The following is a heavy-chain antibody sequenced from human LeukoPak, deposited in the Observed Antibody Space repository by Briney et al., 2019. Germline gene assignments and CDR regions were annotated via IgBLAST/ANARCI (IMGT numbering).Heavy chain of an antibody. V-gene: IGHV3-30*02. Sequence: SGGSLRLSCAASGFTFSSYGMHWVRQAPGKGLEWVAFIRYDGSNKYYADSVKGRFTISRDNSKNTLYLQMNSLRAEDTAVYYCAKDDVSPPYWHMDVWGKGTTVTVSS. D-gene: IGHD2-21*01. J-gene: IGHJ6*03. CDR1: GFTFSSYG. CDR2: IRYDGSNK. CDR3: AKDDVSPPYWHMDV.